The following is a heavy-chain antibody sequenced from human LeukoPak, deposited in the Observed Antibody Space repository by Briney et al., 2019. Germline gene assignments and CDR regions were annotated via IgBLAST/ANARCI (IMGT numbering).Heavy chain of an antibody. D-gene: IGHD3-16*01. J-gene: IGHJ3*02. CDR2: INWNGGRT. CDR3: AILGGVDAFDI. V-gene: IGHV3-20*04. CDR1: GFTFSSYG. Sequence: GRSLRLSCAASGFTFSSYGMHWVRQAPGKGLEWVSAINWNGGRTGYADSVKGRFTISRDNAKNSLYLQMNSLRAEDTALYYCAILGGVDAFDIWGQGTMVTVSS.